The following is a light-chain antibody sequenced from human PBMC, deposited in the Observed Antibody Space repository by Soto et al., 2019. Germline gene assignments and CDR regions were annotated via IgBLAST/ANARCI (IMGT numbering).Light chain of an antibody. CDR1: QSLLSSANDMHT. Sequence: DIALTQSPEFLAVSLGERATIKCRSSQSLLSSANDMHTLSWLQKKPGQPPKLLIYWASTRHPGVSDRFSGGACGQVFTLIFGGLHPEVVEVYYCQKLFGSVFTLGGGTKV. J-gene: IGKJ4*01. V-gene: IGKV4-1*01. CDR2: WAS. CDR3: QKLFGSVFT.